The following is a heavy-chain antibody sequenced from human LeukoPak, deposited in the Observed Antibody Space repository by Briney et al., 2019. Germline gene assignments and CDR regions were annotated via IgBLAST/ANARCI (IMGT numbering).Heavy chain of an antibody. CDR3: AREAGVVPAARSNYHYYYYMDV. V-gene: IGHV4-61*02. CDR1: GGSISSGSYY. CDR2: IYTSGST. D-gene: IGHD2-2*01. Sequence: SETLSLTCTVSGGSISSGSYYWSWIRQPAGKGLEWIGRIYTSGSTNYNPSLKSRVTISVDTSKNQFSLKLSSVTAADTAVYYCAREAGVVPAARSNYHYYYYMDVWGKGTTVTVSS. J-gene: IGHJ6*03.